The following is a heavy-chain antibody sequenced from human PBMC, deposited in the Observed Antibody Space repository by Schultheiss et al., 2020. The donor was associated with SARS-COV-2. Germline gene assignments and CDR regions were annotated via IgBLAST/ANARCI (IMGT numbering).Heavy chain of an antibody. CDR1: GGSISSYY. D-gene: IGHD3-22*01. Sequence: SETLSLTFTVSGGSISSYYWSWIRQPPGKGLEWIGYIYYSGSTNYNPSLKSRVTISVDTSKNQFSLKLSSVTAADTAVYYCARTSDHYYDSSGYYYGVGYFDYWGQGTLVTVSS. J-gene: IGHJ4*02. CDR3: ARTSDHYYDSSGYYYGVGYFDY. CDR2: IYYSGST. V-gene: IGHV4-59*01.